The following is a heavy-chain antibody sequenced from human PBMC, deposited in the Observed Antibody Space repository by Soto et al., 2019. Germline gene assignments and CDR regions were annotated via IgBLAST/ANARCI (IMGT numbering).Heavy chain of an antibody. CDR2: INPNSGGT. Sequence: ASVKVSCKASGYTFTSYGISWVRQAPGQGLEWMGWINPNSGGTNYAQKFQGWVTMTRDTSISTAYMELSRLRSDDTAVYYCARGIAPYYFDYWGQGTLVTVSS. J-gene: IGHJ4*02. CDR1: GYTFTSYG. D-gene: IGHD6-13*01. V-gene: IGHV1-2*04. CDR3: ARGIAPYYFDY.